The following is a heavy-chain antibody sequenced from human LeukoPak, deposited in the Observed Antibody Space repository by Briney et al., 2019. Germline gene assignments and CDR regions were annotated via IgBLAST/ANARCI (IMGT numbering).Heavy chain of an antibody. D-gene: IGHD5-18*01. Sequence: PGGSLRLSCAASGFTFSGYSMNWVRQAPGKGLEWLSYIGNDGTSIYDADSVKGRFTISRDNAKKSLYLQMNNLRAEDTAVYYCARARGYSYGYSDFWGRGTLVTVSS. CDR2: IGNDGTSI. CDR3: ARARGYSYGYSDF. CDR1: GFTFSGYS. V-gene: IGHV3-48*01. J-gene: IGHJ4*02.